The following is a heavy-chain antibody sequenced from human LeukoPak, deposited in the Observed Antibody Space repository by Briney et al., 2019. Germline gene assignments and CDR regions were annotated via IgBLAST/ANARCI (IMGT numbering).Heavy chain of an antibody. D-gene: IGHD3-10*01. CDR3: ARQQYYYGSGSYS. CDR2: IHYSGST. Sequence: SETLSLTCTVSGGSINYYLWSWIRQSPGKGLEWIGYIHYSGSTQYNPSLKSRVIISVHTPKNQFSLKVRSVTAADTAVYYCARQQYYYGSGSYSWGQGTPVTVSS. J-gene: IGHJ4*02. CDR1: GGSINYYL. V-gene: IGHV4-59*08.